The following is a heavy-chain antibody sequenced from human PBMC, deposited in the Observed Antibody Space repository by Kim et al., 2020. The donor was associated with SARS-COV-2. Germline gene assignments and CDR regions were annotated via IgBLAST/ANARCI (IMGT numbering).Heavy chain of an antibody. D-gene: IGHD3-3*01. V-gene: IGHV3-11*04. Sequence: ADSVKGRFTISRDNAKNSLYLQMNSLRAEDTAVYYCARGRRGYYSPDLDYWGQGTLVTVSS. CDR3: ARGRRGYYSPDLDY. J-gene: IGHJ4*02.